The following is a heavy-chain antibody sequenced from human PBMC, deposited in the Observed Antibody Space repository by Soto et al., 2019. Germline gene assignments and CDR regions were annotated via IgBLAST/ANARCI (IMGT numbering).Heavy chain of an antibody. J-gene: IGHJ3*02. CDR1: GGTFSSYA. V-gene: IGHV1-69*13. D-gene: IGHD1-26*01. CDR3: ASFYIVRATTDAFDI. CDR2: IIPIFGTA. Sequence: SVKVSCKASGGTFSSYAISWVRQAPGQGLEWMGGIIPIFGTANYAQKFQGRVTITADESTSTAYMELSSLRSEDTAVYYCASFYIVRATTDAFDIWGPGTMVTVSS.